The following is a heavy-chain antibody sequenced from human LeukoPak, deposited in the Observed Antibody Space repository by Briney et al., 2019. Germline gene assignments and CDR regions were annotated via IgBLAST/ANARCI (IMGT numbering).Heavy chain of an antibody. Sequence: PETLSLTCTVSVGSISSYSWSWIRQPPGKRLEWVGYICYSGSTTYNPSLKSRVTISVDTSKNQFSLKLSSVTAADTAVYYCARARDGYHLYYYGMDVWGQGTTVTVSS. CDR1: VGSISSYS. J-gene: IGHJ6*02. V-gene: IGHV4-59*01. D-gene: IGHD5-24*01. CDR2: ICYSGST. CDR3: ARARDGYHLYYYGMDV.